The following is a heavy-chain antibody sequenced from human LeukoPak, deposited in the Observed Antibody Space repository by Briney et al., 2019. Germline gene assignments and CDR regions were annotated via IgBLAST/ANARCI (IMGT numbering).Heavy chain of an antibody. J-gene: IGHJ4*02. CDR3: ATDLLVVVAATVS. D-gene: IGHD2-15*01. CDR1: GYTFTGYY. CDR2: INPNSGGT. V-gene: IGHV1-2*02. Sequence: ASVKVSCKASGYTFTGYYMHWVRQAPGQGLEWMGWINPNSGGTNYAQKFQGRVTMTEDTSTDTAYMELSSLRSEDTAVYYCATDLLVVVAATVSWGQGTLVTVSS.